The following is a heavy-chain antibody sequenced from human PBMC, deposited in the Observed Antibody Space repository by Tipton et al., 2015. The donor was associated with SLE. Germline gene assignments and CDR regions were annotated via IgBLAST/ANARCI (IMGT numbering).Heavy chain of an antibody. CDR3: VRERKYVVRFRELVAPDL. CDR2: INHTGGT. D-gene: IGHD1-26*01. Sequence: TLSLTCAVYGGSFSDYYWSWIRQTPGEGLEWIGEINHTGGTNYNPSLESRVTMSVDTSKNQFSLKLCSVTAADTAMYYCVRERKYVVRFRELVAPDLWGQGIAITVSS. V-gene: IGHV4-34*01. J-gene: IGHJ3*01. CDR1: GGSFSDYY.